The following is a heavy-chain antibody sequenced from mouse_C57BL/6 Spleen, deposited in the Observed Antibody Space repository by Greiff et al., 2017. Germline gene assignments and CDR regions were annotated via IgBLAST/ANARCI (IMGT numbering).Heavy chain of an antibody. CDR1: GYSITSGYY. D-gene: IGHD2-4*01. V-gene: IGHV3-6*01. CDR3: ARGGLPSFPYWYFDV. Sequence: EVKLVASGPGLVKPSQSLSLTCSVTGYSITSGYYWNWIRQFPGNKLEWMGYISYDGSNNYNPSLTNRISITRDTSKNQFFLKLNTVTTENTATYYCARGGLPSFPYWYFDVWGTGTTVTVSS. J-gene: IGHJ1*03. CDR2: ISYDGSN.